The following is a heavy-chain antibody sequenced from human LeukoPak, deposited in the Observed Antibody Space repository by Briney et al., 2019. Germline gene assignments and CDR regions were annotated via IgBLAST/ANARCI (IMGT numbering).Heavy chain of an antibody. V-gene: IGHV3-49*04. CDR1: RFTFGDYA. CDR3: TRDRRWSSFDP. J-gene: IGHJ5*02. CDR2: IRGKAYGGTT. Sequence: PGGSLRLSCTASRFTFGDYAMSWVRQAPGKGLEWVAFIRGKAYGGTTEYAASVKGRFTISRDDSKSIAYLQMNSLKTEDTAVYYCTRDRRWSSFDPWGQGTLVAVSS. D-gene: IGHD4-23*01.